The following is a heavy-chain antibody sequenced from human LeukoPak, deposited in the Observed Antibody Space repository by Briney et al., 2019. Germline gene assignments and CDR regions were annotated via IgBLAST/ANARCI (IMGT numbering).Heavy chain of an antibody. D-gene: IGHD2-2*01. CDR3: ARSTLSDASCSDY. V-gene: IGHV1-18*04. CDR2: INPYTGHT. J-gene: IGHJ4*02. CDR1: GYTFTNYG. Sequence: GASVEVSCKASGYTFTNYGFTWVRQAPGQGLEWMGWINPYTGHTNSAQKLQGRVTLTTDTSTTTAYMDLRSLRSDDTAVYYCARSTLSDASCSDYWGQGTLVTVSS.